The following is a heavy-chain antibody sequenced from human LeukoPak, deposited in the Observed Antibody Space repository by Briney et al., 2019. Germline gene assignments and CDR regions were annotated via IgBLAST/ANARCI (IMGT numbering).Heavy chain of an antibody. CDR3: AAYCSGGSCYPRSYFDY. V-gene: IGHV1-58*01. CDR1: GFTFTSSA. Sequence: GTSVKVSCKASGFTFTSSAVQWVRQARGQRLEWIGWIVGGSGNTNYAQKFQERVTITRDMSTSTAYMELSSLRSEDTAVYYCAAYCSGGSCYPRSYFDYWGQGTLVTVSS. CDR2: IVGGSGNT. D-gene: IGHD2-15*01. J-gene: IGHJ4*02.